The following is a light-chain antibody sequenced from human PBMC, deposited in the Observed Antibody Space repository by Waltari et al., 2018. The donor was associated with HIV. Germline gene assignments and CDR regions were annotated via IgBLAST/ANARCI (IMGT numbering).Light chain of an antibody. J-gene: IGLJ3*02. CDR1: SSNIGSNY. V-gene: IGLV1-47*01. CDR3: AAWDDSLSAPV. Sequence: QSVLTQPPSASGTPGQRVTISCSGSSSNIGSNYVYWYQQLPGTTPKLRIYRNNQRPSWVPDRFSGSKSGTSTSLAISGLRSEDEADYYCAAWDDSLSAPVFGGGTKLTVL. CDR2: RNN.